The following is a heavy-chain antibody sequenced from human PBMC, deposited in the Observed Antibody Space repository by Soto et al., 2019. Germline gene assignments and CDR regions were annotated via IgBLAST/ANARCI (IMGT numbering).Heavy chain of an antibody. D-gene: IGHD3-16*02. CDR2: IKQDGSEK. CDR3: ARGPYYDYVWGSYPLNR. V-gene: IGHV3-7*01. CDR1: GFTFSSYW. J-gene: IGHJ4*02. Sequence: EVQLVESGGGLVQPGGSLRLSCAASGFTFSSYWMSWVRQAPGKGLEWVANIKQDGSEKYYVDSVKGRFTISRDNAKNSLYLQMNSLRAEDTAVYYCARGPYYDYVWGSYPLNRWGQGTLVTVSS.